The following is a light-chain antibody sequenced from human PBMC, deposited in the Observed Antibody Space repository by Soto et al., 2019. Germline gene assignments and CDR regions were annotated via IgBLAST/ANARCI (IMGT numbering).Light chain of an antibody. J-gene: IGKJ1*01. CDR3: QQYDSSPRT. CDR1: QSVSSSY. Sequence: EIVLTQSPGTLSLSPGERATLSCRASQSVSSSYLAWYQQKLGQAPRLLIYRTSNRATGIPDRFSGSGSGTDFTLTISRLEPEDFAVYWCQQYDSSPRTFGQGTKVE. CDR2: RTS. V-gene: IGKV3-20*01.